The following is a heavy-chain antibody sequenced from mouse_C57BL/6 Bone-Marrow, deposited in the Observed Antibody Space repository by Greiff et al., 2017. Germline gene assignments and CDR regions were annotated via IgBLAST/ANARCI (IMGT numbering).Heavy chain of an antibody. D-gene: IGHD1-1*01. J-gene: IGHJ2*01. Sequence: EVKLVESGGGLVKPGGSLKLSCAASGFTFSSYTMSWVRQTPEKRLEWVATISGGGGNTYYPDSVKGRFTISRDNAKNTLYLQMSSLRSEDTALYYCARHWITTVVGDFDYWGQGTTLTVSS. V-gene: IGHV5-9*01. CDR2: ISGGGGNT. CDR1: GFTFSSYT. CDR3: ARHWITTVVGDFDY.